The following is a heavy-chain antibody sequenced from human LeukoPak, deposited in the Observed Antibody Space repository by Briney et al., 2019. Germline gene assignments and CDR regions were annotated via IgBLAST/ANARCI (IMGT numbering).Heavy chain of an antibody. V-gene: IGHV4-39*07. CDR1: GGSISTDNCY. Sequence: PSETLSLTCTVSGGSISTDNCYWGCIRQPPGKGLECIGSIYYNGNTYYNPSLKSRVTISVDTSKHQFSLKVNSVTAADTAVYYCTKDVGTPVTDCWGQGTLVTVSS. CDR2: IYYNGNT. J-gene: IGHJ4*02. CDR3: TKDVGTPVTDC. D-gene: IGHD1-1*01.